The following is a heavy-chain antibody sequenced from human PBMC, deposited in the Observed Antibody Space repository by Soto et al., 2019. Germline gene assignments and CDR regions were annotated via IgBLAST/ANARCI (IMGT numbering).Heavy chain of an antibody. Sequence: SETLSLTCTVSGGSISSSSYYWGWIRQPPGKGLEWIGSIYYSGSTYYNPSLKSRVTISVDTSKNQFSLKLSSVTAADTAVYYCARSYDFWSGYYGEYYYMDVWGKGTTVTVSS. CDR1: GGSISSSSYY. V-gene: IGHV4-39*07. J-gene: IGHJ6*03. D-gene: IGHD3-3*01. CDR3: ARSYDFWSGYYGEYYYMDV. CDR2: IYYSGST.